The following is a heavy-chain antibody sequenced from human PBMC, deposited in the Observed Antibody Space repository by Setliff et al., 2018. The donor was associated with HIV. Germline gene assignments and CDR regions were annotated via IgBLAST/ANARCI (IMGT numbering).Heavy chain of an antibody. V-gene: IGHV4-34*01. CDR2: INHSGIT. CDR3: ARGDGYTYGSNGLPIQH. D-gene: IGHD5-18*01. CDR1: GGSFSGYN. Sequence: SETLSLTCAVYGGSFSGYNWSWIRQPPGKGLEWIGEINHSGITNYNPSLKSRVSMLIDTSKYQFFLKLKSVTAADTAVYYCARGDGYTYGSNGLPIQHWGQGTLVAVSS. J-gene: IGHJ1*01.